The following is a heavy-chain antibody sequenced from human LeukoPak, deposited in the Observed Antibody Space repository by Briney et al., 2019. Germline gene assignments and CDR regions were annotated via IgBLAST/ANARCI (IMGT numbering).Heavy chain of an antibody. J-gene: IGHJ5*02. Sequence: GGSLRLSCAASGFTFTSYALSWVRQAPGKGLEWGSALSVSGGSTYSADSAKGRFTISRDNSKNTLYLQMNSLRAEDTAVYYCATGYCSSTSCPNWFYPWGQGTLVTVSS. CDR3: ATGYCSSTSCPNWFYP. D-gene: IGHD2-2*01. CDR1: GFTFTSYA. V-gene: IGHV3-23*01. CDR2: LSVSGGST.